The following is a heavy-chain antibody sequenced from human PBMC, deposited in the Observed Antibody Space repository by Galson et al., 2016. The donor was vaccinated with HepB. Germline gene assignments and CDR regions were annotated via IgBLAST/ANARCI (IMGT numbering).Heavy chain of an antibody. CDR1: GDTFSTYA. Sequence: SGDTFSTYAIAWVRQAPGQGLEWMGGFLPVFGSPNFAQKFQGRVTITADESTNTAYMELSSLRSEDTAVYYCATCSLTYGSGSHFPWYFDSWGQGTLVTISS. J-gene: IGHJ4*02. D-gene: IGHD3-10*01. CDR3: ATCSLTYGSGSHFPWYFDS. CDR2: FLPVFGSP. V-gene: IGHV1-69*19.